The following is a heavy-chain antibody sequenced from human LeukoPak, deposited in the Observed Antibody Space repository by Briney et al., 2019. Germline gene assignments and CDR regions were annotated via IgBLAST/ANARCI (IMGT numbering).Heavy chain of an antibody. Sequence: SETLSLACTVSGGSLSNYYWSWIRQPPGKGLEWIGYIYYSGSTKYNPSLKSRVTISVDTSKNQFSLNLSSVNAADTAMYYCARTGYCSRISCYPYYYGMDVWGQGTTVTVSS. CDR3: ARTGYCSRISCYPYYYGMDV. CDR1: GGSLSNYY. CDR2: IYYSGST. J-gene: IGHJ6*02. D-gene: IGHD2-2*01. V-gene: IGHV4-59*13.